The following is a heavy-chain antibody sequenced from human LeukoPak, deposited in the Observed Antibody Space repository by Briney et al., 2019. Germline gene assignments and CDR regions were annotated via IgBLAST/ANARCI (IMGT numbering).Heavy chain of an antibody. CDR2: IYTSGST. D-gene: IGHD4/OR15-4a*01. J-gene: IGHJ6*02. V-gene: IGHV4-4*07. CDR3: ASGLLPTDYYYYYGMDV. Sequence: SETLSLTCTVSGGSISSFYWSWIRQPAGKGLEWIGRIYTSGSTNYNPSLKSRVTMSVDTSKNQFSLKLSSVTAADTAVYYCASGLLPTDYYYYYGMDVWGQGTTVTVSS. CDR1: GGSISSFY.